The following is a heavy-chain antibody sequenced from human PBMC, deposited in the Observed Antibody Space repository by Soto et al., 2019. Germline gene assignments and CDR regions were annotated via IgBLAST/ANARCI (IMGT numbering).Heavy chain of an antibody. CDR2: ISAYNGNT. V-gene: IGHV1-18*01. D-gene: IGHD3-3*01. CDR3: SRDPYYEFWCGYYRSNYYFDY. J-gene: IGHJ4*02. Sequence: QVQLVQSGAEVKKPGASVKVSCKASGYTFTSYGISWVRQAPGQGLEWVGWISAYNGNTNYARQLQGRVIMTTDTSTSTAYMELRSLRSDDTAVYYCSRDPYYEFWCGYYRSNYYFDYWGQGTLVTVSS. CDR1: GYTFTSYG.